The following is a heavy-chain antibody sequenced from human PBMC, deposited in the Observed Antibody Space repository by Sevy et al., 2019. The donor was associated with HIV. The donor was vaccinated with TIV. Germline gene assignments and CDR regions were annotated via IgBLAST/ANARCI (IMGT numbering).Heavy chain of an antibody. V-gene: IGHV3-23*01. D-gene: IGHD2-15*01. J-gene: IGHJ6*02. Sequence: GGSLRLSCAASGFTFNTHAMNWVRQAPGKGLEWVSVISGTGSSTYYADSVKGRFTISRDNSKNTLYLQMNSLRADDTAVYYCAKGFCSGGSCPRDYYYYGMDVWGQGTTVTVSS. CDR3: AKGFCSGGSCPRDYYYYGMDV. CDR1: GFTFNTHA. CDR2: ISGTGSST.